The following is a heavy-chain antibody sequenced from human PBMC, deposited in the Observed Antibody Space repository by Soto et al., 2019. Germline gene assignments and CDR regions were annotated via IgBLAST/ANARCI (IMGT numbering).Heavy chain of an antibody. J-gene: IGHJ2*01. Sequence: EVQLVESGGGLVQPGGSLRLSCAASGFTFSSYSMNWVRQAPGKGLEWVSYISSSSSTIYYADSVKGRFTISRDNAKNSLYLQMNSLRAEDTAVYYCARDFLLAVAGTAWYFDLWGRGTLVTVSS. D-gene: IGHD6-19*01. CDR3: ARDFLLAVAGTAWYFDL. V-gene: IGHV3-48*01. CDR1: GFTFSSYS. CDR2: ISSSSSTI.